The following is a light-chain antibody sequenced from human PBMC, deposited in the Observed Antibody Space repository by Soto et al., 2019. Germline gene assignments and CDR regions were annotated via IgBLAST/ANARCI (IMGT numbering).Light chain of an antibody. V-gene: IGKV1D-13*01. Sequence: AIQLTQSPSSLSASVGDRDTITCRASQGISSALAWYQQKPGKAPKLLIYDASSLESGVPSRFSGSGSGTDFTLTISSLQPEDFATYYCQQFNNYLALTFGGGTKVEIK. J-gene: IGKJ4*01. CDR3: QQFNNYLALT. CDR2: DAS. CDR1: QGISSA.